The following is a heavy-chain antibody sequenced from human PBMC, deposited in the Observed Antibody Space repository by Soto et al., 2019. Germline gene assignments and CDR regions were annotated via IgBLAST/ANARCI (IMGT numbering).Heavy chain of an antibody. CDR1: GFTFSTYG. CDR3: AKEFQWELHAFDI. V-gene: IGHV3-30*02. Sequence: GGSLRLSCAASGFTFSTYGMHWVRQAPGKGLEWVAVMGNDGITTFYADSVKGRFTISRDNSKNTLFLQMNSLRADDTAVYYCAKEFQWELHAFDIWGQGTMASVSS. D-gene: IGHD1-26*01. J-gene: IGHJ3*02. CDR2: MGNDGITT.